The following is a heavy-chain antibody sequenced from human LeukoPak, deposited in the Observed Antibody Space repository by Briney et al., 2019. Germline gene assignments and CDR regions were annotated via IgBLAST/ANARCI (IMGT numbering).Heavy chain of an antibody. CDR3: AKEGATVTTPIAVYFQH. CDR1: GFTFSSYA. CDR2: ISGSGGST. Sequence: PGGSLRLSCAASGFTFSSYAMSWVRQAPGKGLEWVSAISGSGGSTYYADSVKGRFTISRDNSKNTLYLQMNSLRAEDTAVYYCAKEGATVTTPIAVYFQHWGQGTLVTVSS. J-gene: IGHJ1*01. D-gene: IGHD4-17*01. V-gene: IGHV3-23*01.